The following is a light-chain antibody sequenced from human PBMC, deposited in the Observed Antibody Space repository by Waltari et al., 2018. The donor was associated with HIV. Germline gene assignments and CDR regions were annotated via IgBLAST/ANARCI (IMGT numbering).Light chain of an antibody. CDR3: QQLKSSPMT. CDR2: AAS. J-gene: IGKJ5*01. Sequence: DIQLTQSPSFLSTSIGDRVTITCRASQDISSLLAWYQQQPGKAPKLLIYAASALQSGVSSRFSGSGSGTEFTLTISSLQPEYFAIYFCQQLKSSPMTVGQGTRLETK. CDR1: QDISSL. V-gene: IGKV1-9*01.